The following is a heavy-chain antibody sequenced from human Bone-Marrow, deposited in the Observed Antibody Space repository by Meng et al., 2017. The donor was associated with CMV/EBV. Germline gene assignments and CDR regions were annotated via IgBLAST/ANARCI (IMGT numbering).Heavy chain of an antibody. V-gene: IGHV1-2*02. D-gene: IGHD3-3*01. Sequence: ASVKVSCKASGYTFTDYYMHWVRQAPGQGLEWMGWINPNSGGTSYAQKFQGRVTMTRDTSTSTVYMELSSLRSEDTAVYYCARDRVARYDFWRGYYEGGVGDGMDVWGQGTTVTVSS. CDR2: INPNSGGT. CDR3: ARDRVARYDFWRGYYEGGVGDGMDV. J-gene: IGHJ6*02. CDR1: GYTFTDYY.